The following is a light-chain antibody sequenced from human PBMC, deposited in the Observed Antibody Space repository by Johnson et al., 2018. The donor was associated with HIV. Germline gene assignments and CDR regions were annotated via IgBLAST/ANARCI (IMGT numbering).Light chain of an antibody. CDR2: DNN. V-gene: IGLV1-51*01. J-gene: IGLJ1*01. CDR1: SSNIADNY. CDR3: GTWDSSLSAGYV. Sequence: QSVLTQPPSVSAAPGQQVTISCSGSSSNIADNYVSWYQQLPGTAPKLLIFDNNDRPSGIPDRFSASKSGTSATLGITGLQTGDEADYYCGTWDSSLSAGYVFDTGTKVTV.